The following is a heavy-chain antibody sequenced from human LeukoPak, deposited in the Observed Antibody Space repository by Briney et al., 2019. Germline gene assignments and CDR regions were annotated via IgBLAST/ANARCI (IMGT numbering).Heavy chain of an antibody. D-gene: IGHD1-14*01. CDR3: ATETIGRHYDY. CDR1: GFTFSSCG. V-gene: IGHV3-21*01. Sequence: GGSLRLSCAASGFTFSSCGFNWVRQAPGKGLEWVSSIGPTGTDRYYADSVRGRFTISRDNAKNSMHLQMDSLRDEDTAVYYCATETIGRHYDYWGQGTLLTVSS. J-gene: IGHJ4*02. CDR2: IGPTGTDR.